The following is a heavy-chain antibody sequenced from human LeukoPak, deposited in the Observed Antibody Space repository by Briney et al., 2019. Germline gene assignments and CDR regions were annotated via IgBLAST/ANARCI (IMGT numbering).Heavy chain of an antibody. CDR1: GGSISSGDYY. D-gene: IGHD2-15*01. CDR2: IYYGVST. CDR3: ARAAGLGYCSGGSCTTTFDY. J-gene: IGHJ4*02. V-gene: IGHV4-30-4*01. Sequence: SETLSLTCTVSGGSISSGDYYWSWIRQPPGKGLGWIGYIYYGVSTYYIPSLNSRVAISVDTSRNQFSLKLSSVTAEDTAVYYCARAAGLGYCSGGSCTTTFDYWGQGTLVTVSS.